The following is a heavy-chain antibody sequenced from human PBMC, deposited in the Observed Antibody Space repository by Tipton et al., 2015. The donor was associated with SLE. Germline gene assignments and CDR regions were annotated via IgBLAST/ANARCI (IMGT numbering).Heavy chain of an antibody. CDR1: GFTFSSYA. CDR3: ARVFGNMWFFDL. V-gene: IGHV3-23*01. Sequence: SLRLSCAASGFTFSSYAMSWVRQAPGKGLEWVSTISGSGGSTYYADSVKGRFTISRDNSKNTLYLQMNSLRDEDTAVYYCARVFGNMWFFDLWGRGTLVTVSS. CDR2: ISGSGGST. J-gene: IGHJ2*01. D-gene: IGHD3-10*02.